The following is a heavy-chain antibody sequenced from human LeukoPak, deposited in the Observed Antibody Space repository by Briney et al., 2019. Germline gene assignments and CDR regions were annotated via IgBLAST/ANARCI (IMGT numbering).Heavy chain of an antibody. CDR3: ARVGRDCSSINCYWEDWFDP. D-gene: IGHD2-2*01. J-gene: IGHJ5*02. Sequence: ASVKVSCKASGYGFTSYGITWVREAPGRGPEWLGWISGSTGNTHYAQNVQGRVTMTTDTATSTAYMELRSLGSDDTALYYCARVGRDCSSINCYWEDWFDPWGQGTLVIVSS. CDR2: ISGSTGNT. V-gene: IGHV1-18*01. CDR1: GYGFTSYG.